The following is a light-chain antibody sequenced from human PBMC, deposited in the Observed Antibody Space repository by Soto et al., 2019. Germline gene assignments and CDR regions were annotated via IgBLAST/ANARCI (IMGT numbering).Light chain of an antibody. J-gene: IGKJ1*01. V-gene: IGKV1-5*03. CDR1: QTIGDW. Sequence: DIQMTQSPSTLPASVGDRVTITCRASQTIGDWLAWYQQKPGKVPKLLIYKASTLEGGVPSRFSGGGSGTVFTLTISSLPADFFATYYRQQCHFFWTFGQGTKVEIK. CDR3: QQCHFFWT. CDR2: KAS.